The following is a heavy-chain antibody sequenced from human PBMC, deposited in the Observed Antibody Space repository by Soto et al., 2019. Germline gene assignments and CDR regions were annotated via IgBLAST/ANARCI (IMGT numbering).Heavy chain of an antibody. CDR3: ARERTGTTSMDV. CDR1: GYTFTSYD. D-gene: IGHD1-1*01. CDR2: MNPNSGNT. Sequence: ASVKVSCKASGYTFTSYDINWVRQAAGQGLEWMGWMNPNSGNTGYAQKFRGRVTMTRNTSISTAYMELSSLRSEDTAVYYCARERTGTTSMDVWGQGTTVTVSS. V-gene: IGHV1-8*01. J-gene: IGHJ6*02.